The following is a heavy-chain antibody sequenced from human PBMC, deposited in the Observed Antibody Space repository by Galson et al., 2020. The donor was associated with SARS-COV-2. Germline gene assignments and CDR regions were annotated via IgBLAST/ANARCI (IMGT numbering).Heavy chain of an antibody. J-gene: IGHJ4*02. CDR2: VSAYNGNV. D-gene: IGHD3-22*01. Sequence: ASVKVSCKASGYTFTTFGISWLRQAPGQRLEWMGWVSAYNGNVKFAHKLQDRVTMTRDTSTSTVYMELRSLRSEDTAVYYCAREEHDDTSGYCGYWGQGTLVTVSS. CDR1: GYTFTTFG. CDR3: AREEHDDTSGYCGY. V-gene: IGHV1-18*04.